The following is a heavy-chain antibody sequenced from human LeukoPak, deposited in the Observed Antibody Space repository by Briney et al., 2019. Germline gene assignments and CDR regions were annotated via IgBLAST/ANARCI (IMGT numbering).Heavy chain of an antibody. V-gene: IGHV4-30-2*01. CDR1: GGSISSGGYS. CDR2: IYYSGST. J-gene: IGHJ4*02. D-gene: IGHD5-24*01. Sequence: PSQTLSLTCAVSGGSISSGGYSWSWIRQPPGKGLEWIGYIYYSGSTYYNPSLKSRVTISVDRSKNQFSLKLSSVTAADTAVYYCARGWRDYLFDYWGQGTLVTVSS. CDR3: ARGWRDYLFDY.